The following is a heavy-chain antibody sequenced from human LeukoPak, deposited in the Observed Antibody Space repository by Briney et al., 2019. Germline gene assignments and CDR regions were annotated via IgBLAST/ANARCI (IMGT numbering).Heavy chain of an antibody. D-gene: IGHD4-17*01. CDR1: GFTFSSYA. V-gene: IGHV3-30-3*01. CDR3: ARDKGYGDYLEAKDY. J-gene: IGHJ4*02. Sequence: TGGSLRLSCAASGFTFSSYAMHWVRQAPGKGLEWVAVISYDGSNKYYADSVKGRFTISRDNSKNTLYLQMNSLRAEDTAVYYCARDKGYGDYLEAKDYWGQGTLVTVSS. CDR2: ISYDGSNK.